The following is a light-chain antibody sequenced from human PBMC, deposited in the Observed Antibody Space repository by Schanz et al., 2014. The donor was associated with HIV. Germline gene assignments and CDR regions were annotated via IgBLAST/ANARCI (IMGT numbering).Light chain of an antibody. V-gene: IGLV1-40*01. J-gene: IGLJ3*02. CDR3: SSYTTTNTWL. Sequence: QSVLTQPPSVSGAPGQKVTISCTGSSSNIGAGYDVHWSQQFPGTAPRLLISTTPDRPSGVPDRFSGSKSGTSGSLAITGLQAEDEADYYCSSYTTTNTWLFGGGTQLTVL. CDR1: SSNIGAGYD. CDR2: TTP.